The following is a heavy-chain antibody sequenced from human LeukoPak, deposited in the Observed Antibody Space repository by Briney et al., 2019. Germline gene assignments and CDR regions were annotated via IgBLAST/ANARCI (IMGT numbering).Heavy chain of an antibody. Sequence: GGSLRLSCAASGFSFSTYAMAWVRQAPGKGLEWVAVISYDGSNKYYADSVKGRFTISRDNSKNTLYLQMNSLRAEDTAVYYCATTYYYGSGSYYSDGMDVWGQGTTVTVSS. V-gene: IGHV3-30*03. CDR1: GFSFSTYA. CDR2: ISYDGSNK. J-gene: IGHJ6*02. CDR3: ATTYYYGSGSYYSDGMDV. D-gene: IGHD3-10*01.